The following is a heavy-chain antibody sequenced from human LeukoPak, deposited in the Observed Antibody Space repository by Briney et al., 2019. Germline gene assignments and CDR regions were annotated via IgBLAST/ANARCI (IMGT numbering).Heavy chain of an antibody. CDR2: IQYDVSNK. D-gene: IGHD4-11*01. CDR1: GFTFSSYG. Sequence: PGGSLRLSCAASGFTFSSYGMHWVRQAPGKGLEWVAFIQYDVSNKYYADSVKGRFTISRDNSKNTLYLQMNSLRVEDTAVYYCARHDYSNFVGWFDPWGQGTLVSVSS. V-gene: IGHV3-30*02. CDR3: ARHDYSNFVGWFDP. J-gene: IGHJ5*02.